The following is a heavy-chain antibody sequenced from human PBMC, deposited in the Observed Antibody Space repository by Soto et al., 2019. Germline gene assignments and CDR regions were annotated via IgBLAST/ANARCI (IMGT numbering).Heavy chain of an antibody. J-gene: IGHJ6*02. Sequence: GGSLRLSCAASGFTFDDYTMHWVRQAPGKGLEWVSLISWDGGSTYYADSVKGRFTISRDNSKNSLYLQMNSLRTEDTALYYCAKDPKTPGYYGMDVWGQGTTVTVSS. CDR3: AKDPKTPGYYGMDV. CDR2: ISWDGGST. CDR1: GFTFDDYT. V-gene: IGHV3-43*01.